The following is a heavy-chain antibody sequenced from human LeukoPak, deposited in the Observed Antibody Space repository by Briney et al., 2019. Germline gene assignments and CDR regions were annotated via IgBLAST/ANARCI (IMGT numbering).Heavy chain of an antibody. CDR2: TSWNSGSI. CDR1: GFTFDDYA. V-gene: IGHV3-9*01. D-gene: IGHD6-19*01. Sequence: PGRSLRLYCAASGFTFDDYAMHWVRQAPGKGLEWVLGTSWNSGSIGYADSVKGRFTISRDNAKNSLYLQMNSPRAEDTALYYCAKVPGIAVAGPYYFDYWGQGTLVTVSS. J-gene: IGHJ4*02. CDR3: AKVPGIAVAGPYYFDY.